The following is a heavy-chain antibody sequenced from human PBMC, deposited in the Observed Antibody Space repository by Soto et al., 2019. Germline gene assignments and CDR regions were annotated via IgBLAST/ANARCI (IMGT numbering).Heavy chain of an antibody. CDR2: IIPIYGSA. CDR1: GGTFNSYS. D-gene: IGHD5-12*01. CDR3: ATVRDGYNVHFFFGMDV. J-gene: IGHJ6*02. V-gene: IGHV1-69*14. Sequence: QVQLVQSGPEVKRPGSSVKVSCKASGGTFNSYSFSWVRQAPGQGLEWMGGIIPIYGSAHYAQNFQGRFTITEDKSTSTVDMDLSSLRSDDTAIYSGATVRDGYNVHFFFGMDVWGQGTTVTVSS.